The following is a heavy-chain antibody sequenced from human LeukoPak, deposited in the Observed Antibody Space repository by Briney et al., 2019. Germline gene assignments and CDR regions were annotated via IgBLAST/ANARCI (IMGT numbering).Heavy chain of an antibody. V-gene: IGHV3-74*01. CDR2: INTDGSTT. CDR3: ARDRQYGMDV. CDR1: GFTFSSYW. J-gene: IGHJ6*02. Sequence: PGESLRLSCAASGFTFSSYWMHWVRQAPGKGLVWVSRINTDGSTTNYADSVKGRFTISRDNAKNTLYLQMNSLRGEDTAVYYCARDRQYGMDVWGQGTTVTVSS.